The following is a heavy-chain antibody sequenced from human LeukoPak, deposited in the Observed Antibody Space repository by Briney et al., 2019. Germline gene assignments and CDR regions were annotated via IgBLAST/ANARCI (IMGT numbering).Heavy chain of an antibody. V-gene: IGHV4-61*05. J-gene: IGHJ4*02. CDR2: IYTSGST. D-gene: IGHD3-22*01. CDR3: ARTSQYYYDSSGYYFFDY. Sequence: SETLSLTCTVSGGSISSSSYYWGWIRQPPGKGLEWIGRIYTSGSTNYNPSLKSRVTMSVDTSKNQFSLKLSSVTAADTAVYYCARTSQYYYDSSGYYFFDYWGQGTLVTVS. CDR1: GGSISSSSYY.